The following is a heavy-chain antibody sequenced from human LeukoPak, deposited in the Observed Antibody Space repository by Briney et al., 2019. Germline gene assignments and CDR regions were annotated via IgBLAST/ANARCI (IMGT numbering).Heavy chain of an antibody. J-gene: IGHJ4*02. CDR2: IIVGSGAT. D-gene: IGHD3-16*01. CDR3: AADLSNPRMGASYLDS. Sequence: SVKVSCKASGFTSTNFAVQWVRQARGQRLEWIGWIIVGSGATKCAQDFQERVTVTRDLSTSTLYMELRSLTSEDTAVYYCAADLSNPRMGASYLDSWGQGTLVTVSS. CDR1: GFTSTNFA. V-gene: IGHV1-58*01.